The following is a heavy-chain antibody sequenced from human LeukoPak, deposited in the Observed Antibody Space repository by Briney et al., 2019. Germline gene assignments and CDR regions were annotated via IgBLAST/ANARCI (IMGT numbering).Heavy chain of an antibody. V-gene: IGHV4-4*07. D-gene: IGHD3-3*01. J-gene: IGHJ4*02. Sequence: SETLSLTCTVSGASVRNEYWSWIRQPAGKGLEWIGRIYTSGSTNYNPSLKSRLTMSVDTSKNQFSLKLSSVTAADTAVYYCARGLSVFGVVNAFDYWGQGTLVTVSS. CDR1: GASVRNEY. CDR3: ARGLSVFGVVNAFDY. CDR2: IYTSGST.